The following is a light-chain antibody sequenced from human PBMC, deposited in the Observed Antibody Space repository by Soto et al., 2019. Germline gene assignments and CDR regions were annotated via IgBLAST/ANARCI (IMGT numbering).Light chain of an antibody. CDR1: QSVTSSY. J-gene: IGKJ2*01. Sequence: EIVLTQSPGTLSLSPGERAALSCRASQSVTSSYVTWYQQKPGQAPRLLIYGASIRATGIPDRFSGSGSGTDFTLTISRLEPEDFAVFYCQYFDSSSYIFGQGTKLEI. CDR2: GAS. V-gene: IGKV3-20*01. CDR3: QYFDSSSYI.